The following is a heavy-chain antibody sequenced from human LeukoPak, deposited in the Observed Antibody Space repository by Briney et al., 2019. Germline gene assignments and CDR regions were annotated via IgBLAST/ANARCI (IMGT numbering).Heavy chain of an antibody. D-gene: IGHD3-16*01. CDR2: INNGGST. J-gene: IGHJ4*02. V-gene: IGHV4-31*03. CDR3: ARVGGWKYDY. CDR1: GGSISSAVYY. Sequence: SETLSLTCTVSGGSISSAVYYWTWIRQHPGKGLEWIGYINNGGSTYYDPSLKSRVTISIYTSRDQFSLKLSSVTAADTAVYYCARVGGWKYDYWGQGTLVTVSS.